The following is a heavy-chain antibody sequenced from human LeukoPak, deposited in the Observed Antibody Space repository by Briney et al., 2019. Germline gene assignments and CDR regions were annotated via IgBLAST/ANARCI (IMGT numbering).Heavy chain of an antibody. V-gene: IGHV4-34*01. J-gene: IGHJ5*02. D-gene: IGHD3-3*01. CDR3: ARGGLRFLEWLPAVGFDP. CDR2: INHSGST. CDR1: GGSFSGYY. Sequence: SETLSLTCAVYGGSFSGYYWSWIRQPPGKGLEWIGEINHSGSTNCNPSLKSRVTISVDTSKNQFSLKLSSVTAADTAVYYCARGGLRFLEWLPAVGFDPWGQGTLVTVSS.